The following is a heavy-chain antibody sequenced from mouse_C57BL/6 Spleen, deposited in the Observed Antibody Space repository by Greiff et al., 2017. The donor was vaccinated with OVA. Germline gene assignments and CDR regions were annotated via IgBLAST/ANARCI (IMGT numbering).Heavy chain of an antibody. J-gene: IGHJ2*01. CDR2: ISSGGSYT. V-gene: IGHV5-6*01. CDR1: GFTFSSYG. Sequence: EVQVVESGGDLVKPGGSLKLSCAASGFTFSSYGMSWVRQTPDKRLEWVATISSGGSYTYYPDSVKGRFTISRDNAKNTLYLQMSSLQSEDTAMYYCARRNGTLDYWGQGTTLTVSS. CDR3: ARRNGTLDY. D-gene: IGHD2-1*01.